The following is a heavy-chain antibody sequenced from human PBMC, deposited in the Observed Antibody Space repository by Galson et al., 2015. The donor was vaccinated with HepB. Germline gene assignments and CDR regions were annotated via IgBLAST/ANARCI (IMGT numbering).Heavy chain of an antibody. Sequence: VKVSXXXSGYTXTDYYMHWVQQAPGKGLEWMGLVDPEDGETIYAEKFQGRVTITADTSTDTAYMELSSLRSEDTAVYYCVGSVGPEDYYMDVWGKGTTGXXSS. CDR3: VGSVGPEDYYMDV. V-gene: IGHV1-69-2*01. D-gene: IGHD2-15*01. J-gene: IGHJ6*03. CDR1: GYTXTDYY. CDR2: VDPEDGET.